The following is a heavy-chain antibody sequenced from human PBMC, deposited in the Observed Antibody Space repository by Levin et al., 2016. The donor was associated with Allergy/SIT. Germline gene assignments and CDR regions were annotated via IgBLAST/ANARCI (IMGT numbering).Heavy chain of an antibody. D-gene: IGHD3-10*01. CDR3: ARDNGHYGSGSSGMDV. CDR1: GGTFSSYA. Sequence: SVKVSCKASGGTFSSYAISWVRQAPGQGLEWMGGIIPIFGTANYAQKFQGRVTITADESTSTAYMELSSLRSEDTAVYYCARDNGHYGSGSSGMDVWGQGTTVTVSS. J-gene: IGHJ6*02. V-gene: IGHV1-69*13. CDR2: IIPIFGTA.